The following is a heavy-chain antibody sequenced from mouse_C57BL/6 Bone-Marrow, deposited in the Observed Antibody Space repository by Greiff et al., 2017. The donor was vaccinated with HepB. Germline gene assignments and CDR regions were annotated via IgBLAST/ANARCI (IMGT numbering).Heavy chain of an antibody. D-gene: IGHD2-3*01. CDR2: IHPNSGSI. J-gene: IGHJ4*01. CDR1: GYTFTSYW. Sequence: QVQLQQPGAELVKPGASVKLSCKASGYTFTSYWMHWVKQRPGQGLEWIGMIHPNSGSINYNEKFKSKATLTVDKSSSTAYMQLSSLTSEDSAVYYCARSLPGYYLYYYAMDYWGQGTSVTVSS. CDR3: ARSLPGYYLYYYAMDY. V-gene: IGHV1-64*01.